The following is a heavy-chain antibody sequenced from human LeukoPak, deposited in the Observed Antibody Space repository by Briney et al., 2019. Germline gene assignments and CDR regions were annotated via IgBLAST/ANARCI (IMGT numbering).Heavy chain of an antibody. J-gene: IGHJ3*02. V-gene: IGHV4-34*01. CDR1: GGSFSGYY. CDR3: ARAPDSYYYDSSGYRAGSDGFDT. Sequence: SETLSLTCAVYGGSFSGYYWTWIRQPPGKGLEWIGEINHSESTNYNPPLKSRVTISVDTSKNQFSLKLSSMSAADTAVYYCARAPDSYYYDSSGYRAGSDGFDTWGQGTRVTVSS. D-gene: IGHD3-22*01. CDR2: INHSEST.